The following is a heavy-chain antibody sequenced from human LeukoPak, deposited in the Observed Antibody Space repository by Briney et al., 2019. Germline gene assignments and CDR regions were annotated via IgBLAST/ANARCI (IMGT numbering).Heavy chain of an antibody. D-gene: IGHD5-18*01. CDR2: IYYSGSA. V-gene: IGHV4-59*01. CDR1: GGSISSYY. CDR3: ARGGARGYADY. J-gene: IGHJ4*02. Sequence: SETLSLTCTVSGGSISSYYWSWIRQPPGKGLEWIGYIYYSGSANYNPSLKSRVTISVDTSKNQFSLKLSSVTAADTAVYYCARGGARGYADYWGQGTLVTVSS.